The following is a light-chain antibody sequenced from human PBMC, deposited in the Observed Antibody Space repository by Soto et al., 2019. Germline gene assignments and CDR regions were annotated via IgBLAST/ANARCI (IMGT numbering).Light chain of an antibody. V-gene: IGKV1-5*01. Sequence: IHLTQSPSSLSVSVGDRVTITCRTSQNINAWLAWYQQRPGQAPKLLIYDASTVQSGVPSRFSGSGSGTEFTLTISSLQPDDSATYYCQHYSLDSPWTFGQGTKVDI. CDR3: QHYSLDSPWT. CDR1: QNINAW. J-gene: IGKJ1*01. CDR2: DAS.